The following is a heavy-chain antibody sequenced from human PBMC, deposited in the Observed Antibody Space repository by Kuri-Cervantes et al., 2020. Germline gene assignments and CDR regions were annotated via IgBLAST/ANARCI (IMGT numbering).Heavy chain of an antibody. CDR1: GYSISSGYY. V-gene: IGHV4-38-2*02. D-gene: IGHD4-11*01. CDR2: IYHSGNT. J-gene: IGHJ6*03. Sequence: SETLSLTCAVSGYSISSGYYWGWIRQPPGKGLEWIGSIYHSGNTYYNPSLKSRVTMSRDTSKNQFFLRLRSVTAADTAVYYCARESHDSNKYYYYMDVWGEGTTVTVSS. CDR3: ARESHDSNKYYYYMDV.